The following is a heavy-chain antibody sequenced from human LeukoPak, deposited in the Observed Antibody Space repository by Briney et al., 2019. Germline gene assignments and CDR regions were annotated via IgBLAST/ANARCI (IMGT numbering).Heavy chain of an antibody. CDR3: ARAPPITRGPFDP. CDR1: GYTFTGYY. V-gene: IGHV1-2*02. CDR2: IIPNSGGT. J-gene: IGHJ5*02. Sequence: ASVKVSCKASGYTFTGYYMHWVRQAPGQGLEWMGWIIPNSGGTIYAQKFQGRVTMTRDTSISTVYMELSRLRSDDTAVYYCARAPPITRGPFDPWGQGTLVTASS. D-gene: IGHD3-10*01.